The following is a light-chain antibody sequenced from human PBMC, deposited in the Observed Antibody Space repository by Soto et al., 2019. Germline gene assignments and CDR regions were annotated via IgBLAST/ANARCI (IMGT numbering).Light chain of an antibody. CDR1: SSDIGGYNY. V-gene: IGLV2-14*01. J-gene: IGLJ3*02. CDR2: EVS. Sequence: QSALTQPASVSGSPGQSITISCTGSSSDIGGYNYVSWYQQYPGKAPKLIIYEVSNRPSGISNRFSASKSGNTASLTISGVQAEDETDYYCSSFTDSDTWVFGGGTKLTVL. CDR3: SSFTDSDTWV.